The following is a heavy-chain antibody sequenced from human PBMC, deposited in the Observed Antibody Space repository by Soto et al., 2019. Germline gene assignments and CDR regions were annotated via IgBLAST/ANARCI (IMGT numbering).Heavy chain of an antibody. Sequence: QVQLQESGPGLVKPSETLSLTCSVSDGSISTYHWSWIRQPAGKGLEWIGRIYYTGSTDYNPSLKRRGTMSVDMSKIQFSLKVSSVTAADTAVYYCARDCSGGACYPASFDCWGQGTLVTVSS. V-gene: IGHV4-4*07. CDR2: IYYTGST. CDR3: ARDCSGGACYPASFDC. CDR1: DGSISTYH. J-gene: IGHJ4*02. D-gene: IGHD2-15*01.